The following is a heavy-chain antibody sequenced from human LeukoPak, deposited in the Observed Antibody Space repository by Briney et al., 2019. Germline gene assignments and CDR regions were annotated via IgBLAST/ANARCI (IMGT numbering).Heavy chain of an antibody. CDR3: AREKETLLSITMVRGLIRRHYYMDV. CDR2: INDDGGST. CDR1: GFTFSSYW. V-gene: IGHV3-74*01. J-gene: IGHJ6*03. Sequence: GGSLRLSCAASGFTFSSYWMHWVRQAPGKGLVGVSRINDDGGSTNYADSVKGRFTISRDNSKNTLYLQMNSLRAEDTAVYYCAREKETLLSITMVRGLIRRHYYMDVWGKGTTVTISS. D-gene: IGHD3-10*01.